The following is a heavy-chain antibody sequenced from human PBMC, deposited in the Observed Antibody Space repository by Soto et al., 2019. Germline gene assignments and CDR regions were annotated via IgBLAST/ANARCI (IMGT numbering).Heavy chain of an antibody. CDR2: IYYSGST. D-gene: IGHD3-16*02. Sequence: SETLSLTCTVSGGSISSSSYYWGWIRQPPGKGLEWIGSIYYSGSTYYNPSLKSRVTISVDTSKNQFSLKLSSVTAADTAVYYCARRRGGGYYVWGSYRYTEATIDYWGQGTLVTVSS. V-gene: IGHV4-39*01. CDR1: GGSISSSSYY. J-gene: IGHJ4*02. CDR3: ARRRGGGYYVWGSYRYTEATIDY.